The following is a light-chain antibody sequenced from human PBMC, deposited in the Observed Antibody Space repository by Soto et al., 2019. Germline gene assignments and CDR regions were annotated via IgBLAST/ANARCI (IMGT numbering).Light chain of an antibody. J-gene: IGKJ1*01. V-gene: IGKV1-5*01. CDR3: QQYDSYSRT. CDR2: DAS. Sequence: DIQMTQSPSTLSASVGDRVTITCRASQRITSWLAWYQQKPGNAPKLLVYDASSWESGVPSRFSGSGSGTEFTLTISSLQPDDFATYYCQQYDSYSRTFGQGTKVEIK. CDR1: QRITSW.